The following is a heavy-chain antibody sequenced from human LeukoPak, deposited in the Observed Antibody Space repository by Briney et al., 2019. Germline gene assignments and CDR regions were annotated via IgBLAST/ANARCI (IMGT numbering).Heavy chain of an antibody. J-gene: IGHJ4*02. V-gene: IGHV3-48*04. D-gene: IGHD6-13*01. CDR3: ASWSSSWSPRGFDY. CDR2: IDHGGDTK. CDR1: GFTFSSYS. Sequence: PGGSLRLSCAASGFTFSSYSMNWVRQAAGKGLEWVSRIDHGGDTKYYADSVKGRFTISRDNAKNSLYLQMNSLRAEDTAVYYCASWSSSWSPRGFDYWGQGTLVTVSS.